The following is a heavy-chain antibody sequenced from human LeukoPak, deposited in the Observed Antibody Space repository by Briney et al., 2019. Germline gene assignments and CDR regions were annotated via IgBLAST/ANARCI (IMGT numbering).Heavy chain of an antibody. J-gene: IGHJ4*02. CDR2: IYPDDSDT. Sequence: GESLKIPFKASGYRFTTHWIGWVRQMPGKGLGGIGIIYPDDSDTKYSPSFQGQVTISADKSISTAFLQWSSLKASDTAMYYCASATGSYSYFDYWGQGTLVTVSS. CDR3: ASATGSYSYFDY. V-gene: IGHV5-51*01. CDR1: GYRFTTHW. D-gene: IGHD1-26*01.